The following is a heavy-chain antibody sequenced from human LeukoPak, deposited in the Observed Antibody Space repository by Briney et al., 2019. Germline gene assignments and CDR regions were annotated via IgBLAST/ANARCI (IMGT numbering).Heavy chain of an antibody. CDR3: AREGFLRSDTSPSGFDS. J-gene: IGHJ4*02. CDR2: IAYDGSFK. V-gene: IGHV3-30*04. CDR1: GFTFSNDA. D-gene: IGHD2-2*01. Sequence: GGSLRLSCAASGFTFSNDAMHWVRQAPGKGQEWVAVIAYDGSFKHHTDSVKGRFTISRDNSKNTLFLQMNSLRVEDSAVYYCAREGFLRSDTSPSGFDSWGQGTLVTVSS.